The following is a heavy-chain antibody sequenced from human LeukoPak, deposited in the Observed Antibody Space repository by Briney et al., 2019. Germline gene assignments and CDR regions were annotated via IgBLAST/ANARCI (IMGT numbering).Heavy chain of an antibody. J-gene: IGHJ6*03. D-gene: IGHD2-2*02. CDR1: GGSISSGSYY. CDR2: IYTSGST. V-gene: IGHV4-61*02. CDR3: AREGIVVVPAAILDYYYYMDV. Sequence: PSQTLSLTCTVSGGSISSGSYYWSWIRQPAGKGLEWIGRIYTSGSTNYNPSLKSRVTISVDTSKNQFSLKLSSVTAADTAVYYCAREGIVVVPAAILDYYYYMDVWGKGTTVTVSS.